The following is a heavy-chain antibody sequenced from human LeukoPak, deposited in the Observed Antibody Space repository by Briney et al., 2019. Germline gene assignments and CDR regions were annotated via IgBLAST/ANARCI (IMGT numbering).Heavy chain of an antibody. V-gene: IGHV4-4*02. CDR2: IYHSGST. J-gene: IGHJ4*02. CDR3: ARTHYGDSYYFDY. D-gene: IGHD4-17*01. CDR1: GGSISSSNW. Sequence: SETLSLTCAVSGGSISSSNWWSWVRQPPGKGLEWIGEIYHSGSTNYNPSLKSRVTISVDKSKNQFSLKLSSVTAADTAVYYCARTHYGDSYYFDYWGQGTLVTVSS.